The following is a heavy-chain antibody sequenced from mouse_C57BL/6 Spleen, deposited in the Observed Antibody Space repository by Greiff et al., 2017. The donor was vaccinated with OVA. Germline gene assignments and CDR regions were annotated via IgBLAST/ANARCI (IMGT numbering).Heavy chain of an antibody. CDR1: GFTFSSYA. CDR3: ARGGFYAMDY. CDR2: ISDGGSYT. V-gene: IGHV5-4*01. J-gene: IGHJ4*01. Sequence: EVHLVESGGGLVKPGGSLKLSCAASGFTFSSYAMSWVRQTPEKRLEWVATISDGGSYTYYPDNVKGRFTISRDNAKNNLYLQMSHLKSEDTAMYYCARGGFYAMDYWGQGTSVTVSS.